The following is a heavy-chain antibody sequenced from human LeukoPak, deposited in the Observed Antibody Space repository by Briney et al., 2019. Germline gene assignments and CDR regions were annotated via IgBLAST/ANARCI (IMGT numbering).Heavy chain of an antibody. D-gene: IGHD2-15*01. J-gene: IGHJ4*02. Sequence: GGSLRLSCAASGFTFSDYYMSWIRQAPGKGLAWVSYISSSGSTIYYADSVKGRFTISRDNAKNSLYLQMNSLRAEDTAVYYCARVGSVVAATPPDWGQGTLVTVSS. CDR3: ARVGSVVAATPPD. CDR2: ISSSGSTI. V-gene: IGHV3-11*04. CDR1: GFTFSDYY.